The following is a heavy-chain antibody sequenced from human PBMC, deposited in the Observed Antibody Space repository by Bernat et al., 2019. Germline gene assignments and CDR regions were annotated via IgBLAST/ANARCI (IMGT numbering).Heavy chain of an antibody. Sequence: QLQLQESGPGLVKPSETLSLTCTVSGGSISRSSYYWGWIRQPPGRGLGWIGSIYYSGSTYDNPSLRSRVTISVDTSKNQFSPKLSSVAAADTAVYYCATWIRGFASWGQGTLVTVSS. CDR3: ATWIRGFAS. D-gene: IGHD5-18*01. CDR2: IYYSGST. J-gene: IGHJ4*02. V-gene: IGHV4-39*01. CDR1: GGSISRSSYY.